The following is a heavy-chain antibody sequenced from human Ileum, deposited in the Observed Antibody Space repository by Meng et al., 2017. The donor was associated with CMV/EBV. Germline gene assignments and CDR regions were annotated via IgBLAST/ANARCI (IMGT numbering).Heavy chain of an antibody. D-gene: IGHD7-27*01. V-gene: IGHV3-23*01. CDR3: VKGWQNLGDY. J-gene: IGHJ4*02. CDR1: GFTFSSYT. Sequence: GGSLRLSCAAFGFTFSSYTMNWVRQAPGKGLEWVSSISGSGGSTYSADSVKGRLTISRDNSESTLYLQMNSLTAEDTAIYYCVKGWQNLGDYWGQGTLVTVSS. CDR2: ISGSGGST.